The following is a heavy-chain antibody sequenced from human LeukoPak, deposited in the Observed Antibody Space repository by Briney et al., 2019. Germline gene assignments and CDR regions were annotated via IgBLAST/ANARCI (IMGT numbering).Heavy chain of an antibody. CDR1: GYTFTSYD. CDR3: ARVGSSGWYYYYYGMDV. CDR2: MNPNSGNT. D-gene: IGHD6-19*01. V-gene: IGHV1-8*01. Sequence: ASVKVSCKASGYTFTSYDINWVRQATGQGLEWMGWMNPNSGNTGYAQKFQGRVTMTRNTPISTAYMELSSLRSEDTAVYYCARVGSSGWYYYYYGMDVWGQGTTVTVSS. J-gene: IGHJ6*02.